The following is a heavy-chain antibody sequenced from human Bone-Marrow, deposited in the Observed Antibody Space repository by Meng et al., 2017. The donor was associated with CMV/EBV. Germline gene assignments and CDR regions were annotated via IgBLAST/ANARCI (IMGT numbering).Heavy chain of an antibody. Sequence: ASVKASCKASGYTFTGYYMHWVRQAPGQGLEWMGWINPNSGGTNYAQKFQGRVTMTRDTSISTAYMELSRLRSDDTAVYYCARVVYCSSTSCYFYFDYWGQGTLVTVSS. CDR1: GYTFTGYY. CDR3: ARVVYCSSTSCYFYFDY. J-gene: IGHJ4*02. CDR2: INPNSGGT. D-gene: IGHD2-2*01. V-gene: IGHV1-2*02.